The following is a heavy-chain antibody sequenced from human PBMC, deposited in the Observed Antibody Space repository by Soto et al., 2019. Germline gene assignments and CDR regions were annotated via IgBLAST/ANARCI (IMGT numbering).Heavy chain of an antibody. V-gene: IGHV3-23*01. J-gene: IGHJ4*02. CDR3: SKDGWEN. CDR1: GFTFSGYT. D-gene: IGHD6-19*01. Sequence: EVQLLESGGGLAQPGGSLRLSCAASGFTFSGYTMAWVRQAPGKGLERVSTISHSGESTYYAESVKGRFTISRDNSKNTLFLQMSSLRGEDTAVYFCSKDGWENWGQGTLVTVAS. CDR2: ISHSGEST.